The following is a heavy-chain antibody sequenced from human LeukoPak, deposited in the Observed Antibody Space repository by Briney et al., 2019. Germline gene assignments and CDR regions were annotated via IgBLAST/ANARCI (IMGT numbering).Heavy chain of an antibody. Sequence: GGSLRLSCAASGFIFSSYGMHWVRQAPGKGLEWVAVISYDGSNKYYADSVKGRFTISRDNSKNTLYLQMNRLRAEDTAVYYCAKGLDSSGWYCSNWGQGTLVTVSS. D-gene: IGHD6-19*01. V-gene: IGHV3-30*18. CDR1: GFIFSSYG. J-gene: IGHJ4*02. CDR3: AKGLDSSGWYCSN. CDR2: ISYDGSNK.